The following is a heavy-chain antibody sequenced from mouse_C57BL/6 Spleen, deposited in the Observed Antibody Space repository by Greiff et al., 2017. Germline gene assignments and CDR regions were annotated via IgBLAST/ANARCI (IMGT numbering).Heavy chain of an antibody. CDR1: GFSLTSYG. Sequence: VQLQQSGPGLVAPSQSLSITCTVSGFSLTSYGVHWVRQPPGKGLEWLVVIWSDGSTTYNSALKSRLSISKDNSKSQVFLKMNSLQTDDTAMYYCARSLLRGYAMDYWGQGTSVTVSS. J-gene: IGHJ4*01. CDR2: IWSDGST. D-gene: IGHD6-1*01. CDR3: ARSLLRGYAMDY. V-gene: IGHV2-6*03.